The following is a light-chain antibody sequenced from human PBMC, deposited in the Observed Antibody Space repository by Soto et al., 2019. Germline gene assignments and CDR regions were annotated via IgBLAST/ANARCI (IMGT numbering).Light chain of an antibody. V-gene: IGKV3-20*01. Sequence: ETVMTQSPGTLSLSPGERATLSCRASQSVSSSYLAWYQQKPGQAPRLLIYHASSRATGIPDRFSGGGSGTDFTLTISRLEPEDFAVYYCQQFSSYPLTFGGGTKVDIK. CDR3: QQFSSYPLT. J-gene: IGKJ4*01. CDR2: HAS. CDR1: QSVSSSY.